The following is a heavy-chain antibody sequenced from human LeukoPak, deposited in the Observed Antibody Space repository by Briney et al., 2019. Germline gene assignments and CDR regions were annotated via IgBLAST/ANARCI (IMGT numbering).Heavy chain of an antibody. J-gene: IGHJ6*01. CDR1: RFTFNDYT. V-gene: IGHV3-43*01. Sequence: GVSLRLSCTASRFTFNDYTMHWLRQAPGKGLVWVSLISCDGGNTYYTHPVKGLFTISRDNSKNSLYLQMNSLRTEDTDLYYCAKDYCSSTSCYTWGRLSYYYYGMDVWGQGTTVTVSS. D-gene: IGHD2-2*02. CDR2: ISCDGGNT. CDR3: AKDYCSSTSCYTWGRLSYYYYGMDV.